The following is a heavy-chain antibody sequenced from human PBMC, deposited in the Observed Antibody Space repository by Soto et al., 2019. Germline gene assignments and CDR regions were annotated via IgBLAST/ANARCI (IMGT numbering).Heavy chain of an antibody. V-gene: IGHV4-31*03. CDR1: GGSISTGGYY. CDR2: IYYSGST. CDR3: ARMGRRDIVEGWFDP. Sequence: QVQLQESGPGLVKPSQTLSLTCTVSGGSISTGGYYWSWIRQHPGKGLEWIGYIYYSGSTSYNPSPKSRVTISFDTSKNQFSLKLSSVTAADTDVYYCARMGRRDIVEGWFDPWGQGTLVTVSS. D-gene: IGHD2-15*01. J-gene: IGHJ5*02.